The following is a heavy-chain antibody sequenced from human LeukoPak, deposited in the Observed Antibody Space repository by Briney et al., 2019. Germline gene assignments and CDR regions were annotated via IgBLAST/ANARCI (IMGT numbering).Heavy chain of an antibody. Sequence: GGSLRLFCAASVLTLSSYSMNWVPRAPGKGLECVSSMSSTSSNIYYADSVKGRFTISRDNAKNSVYLQMNSLRAEDTAVYYCARGGLDDAFDIWGQGKMFTVSS. CDR1: VLTLSSYS. CDR3: ARGGLDDAFDI. D-gene: IGHD3-16*01. CDR2: MSSTSSNI. J-gene: IGHJ3*02. V-gene: IGHV3-21*01.